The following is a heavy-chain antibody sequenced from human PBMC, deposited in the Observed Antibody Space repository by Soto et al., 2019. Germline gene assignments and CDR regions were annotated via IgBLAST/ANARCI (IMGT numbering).Heavy chain of an antibody. J-gene: IGHJ3*02. CDR3: AKDSSGWYFEAVEAFDI. V-gene: IGHV3-23*01. Sequence: GGSLRLSCAASGFTFSSYAMSLVRQAPGKGLVWVSAISGSGGSTYYADSVKGRFTISRDNSKNTLYLQMNSLRAEDTAVYYCAKDSSGWYFEAVEAFDIWGQGTMVTVSS. CDR1: GFTFSSYA. D-gene: IGHD6-19*01. CDR2: ISGSGGST.